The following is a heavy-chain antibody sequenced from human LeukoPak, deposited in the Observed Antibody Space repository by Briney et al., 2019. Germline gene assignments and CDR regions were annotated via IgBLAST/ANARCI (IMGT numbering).Heavy chain of an antibody. CDR3: AAEVVWELPTGYYYYYGMDV. CDR2: IVVGSGNT. J-gene: IGHJ6*02. CDR1: GFTFTSSA. D-gene: IGHD1-26*01. Sequence: SVKVSCKASGFTFTSSAMQWVRQARGQRLEWIGWIVVGSGNTNYAQKFQERVTITRDMSTSTAYMELSSLRSEDTAVYYCAAEVVWELPTGYYYYYGMDVWGQGTTVTVSS. V-gene: IGHV1-58*02.